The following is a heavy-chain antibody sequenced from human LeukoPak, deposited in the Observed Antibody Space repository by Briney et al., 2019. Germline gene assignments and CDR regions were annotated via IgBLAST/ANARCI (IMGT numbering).Heavy chain of an antibody. V-gene: IGHV3-9*01. Sequence: GGSLRLSCAASGFTFDDYAMHWVRQAPGKGLEWVSGISWNSGSIGYADSVKGRFTISRDNAKNSLYLQMNSLRAEDTALYYCAKVYDILTGFYPYYFDYWGQGTLVTVSS. CDR2: ISWNSGSI. J-gene: IGHJ4*02. CDR3: AKVYDILTGFYPYYFDY. CDR1: GFTFDDYA. D-gene: IGHD3-9*01.